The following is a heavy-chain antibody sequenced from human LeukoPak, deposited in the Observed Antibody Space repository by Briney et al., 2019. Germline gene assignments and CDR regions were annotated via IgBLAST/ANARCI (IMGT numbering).Heavy chain of an antibody. CDR1: GGTFSNYA. Sequence: GASVKVSCKASGGTFSNYAISWVRQAPGQGLEWMGRIIPILGIANYAQKFQGRVTITADKSTSTAYMELSSLRSEDTAVYYCAIAAAGSDYYYGMDVWGQGTTVTVSS. D-gene: IGHD6-13*01. CDR3: AIAAAGSDYYYGMDV. V-gene: IGHV1-69*04. J-gene: IGHJ6*02. CDR2: IIPILGIA.